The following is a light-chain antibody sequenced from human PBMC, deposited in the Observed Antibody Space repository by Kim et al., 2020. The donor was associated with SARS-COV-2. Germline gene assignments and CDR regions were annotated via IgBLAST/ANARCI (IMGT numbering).Light chain of an antibody. J-gene: IGKJ4*01. CDR3: QQYNNWPPLT. CDR2: GAS. Sequence: SPGERATLSCRASQSVSSNLAWYQQKPGQAPRLLISGASTRATGIPARFSGSGSGTDFTLTISSLQSEDFAVYYCQQYNNWPPLTFGGGTKVDIK. V-gene: IGKV3-15*01. CDR1: QSVSSN.